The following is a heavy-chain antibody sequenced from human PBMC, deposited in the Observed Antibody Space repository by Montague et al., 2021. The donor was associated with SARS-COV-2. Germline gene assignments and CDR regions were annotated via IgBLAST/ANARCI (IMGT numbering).Heavy chain of an antibody. CDR1: GFTVSSNY. J-gene: IGHJ4*02. Sequence: SLRLSCAASGFTVSSNYTTWVRQAPGKGLEWVSVIYSGGTTSYADSVKGRFTISRDNSKNTLNLQMNSLRAEDTAGYYCARGSGWFLEEHYFDYWGQGTLVTVSS. D-gene: IGHD6-19*01. CDR3: ARGSGWFLEEHYFDY. CDR2: IYSGGTT. V-gene: IGHV3-53*01.